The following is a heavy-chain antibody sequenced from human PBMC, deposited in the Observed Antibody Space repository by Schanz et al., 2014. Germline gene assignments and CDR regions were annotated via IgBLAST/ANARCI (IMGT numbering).Heavy chain of an antibody. V-gene: IGHV3-30*04. J-gene: IGHJ6*02. CDR2: SSYDVSIK. CDR3: AKDRQNRVNRVGYYYGMDV. CDR1: GFTFSSYA. Sequence: VQLVESGGGVVQPGRSLRLSCAASGFTFSSYAMRWVRQAPGKGLEWVALSSYDVSIKDYSDSVKGRFTISRDNSKDTLYLQMNSLRAEDTALYYCAKDRQNRVNRVGYYYGMDVWGQGTTVTVSS. D-gene: IGHD3-16*01.